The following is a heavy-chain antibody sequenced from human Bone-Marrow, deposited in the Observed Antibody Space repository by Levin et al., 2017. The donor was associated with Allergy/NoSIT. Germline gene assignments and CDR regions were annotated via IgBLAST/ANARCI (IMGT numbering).Heavy chain of an antibody. Sequence: SCAASGFTVNNAWMSWVRQAPGKGLEWVGRIKSKTDGGTTEYAAPVKGRFTISRDDSKNTLYLQMNSLKTEDTAVYFCTRYTYGSSDYWGQGTRVTVSS. J-gene: IGHJ4*02. CDR3: TRYTYGSSDY. CDR1: GFTVNNAW. D-gene: IGHD5-18*01. CDR2: IKSKTDGGTT. V-gene: IGHV3-15*01.